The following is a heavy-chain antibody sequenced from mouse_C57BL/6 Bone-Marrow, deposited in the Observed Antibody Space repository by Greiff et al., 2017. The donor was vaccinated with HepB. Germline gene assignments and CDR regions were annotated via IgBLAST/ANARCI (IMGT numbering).Heavy chain of an antibody. D-gene: IGHD2-5*01. CDR1: GYSFTSYY. CDR3: ASRDYSKTWFAY. CDR2: IYPGSGNT. J-gene: IGHJ3*01. V-gene: IGHV1-66*01. Sequence: QVQLQQSGPELVKPGASVKISCKASGYSFTSYYIHWVKQRPGQGLEWIGWIYPGSGNTKYNEKFKGKATLTADTSSSTAYMQLSSLTSEDSAVYYCASRDYSKTWFAYWGQGTLVTVSA.